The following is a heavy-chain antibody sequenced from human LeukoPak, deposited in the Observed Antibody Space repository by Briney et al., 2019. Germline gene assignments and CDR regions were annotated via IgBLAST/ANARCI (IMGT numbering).Heavy chain of an antibody. J-gene: IGHJ6*02. CDR1: GGSISTRRYF. CDR3: ARLDNSGYYTLDV. Sequence: SETLSLTCTVSGGSISTRRYFWGWIRQPPGKGLEWIGSIYYSGNTYYNPSLKSRVTISVDTSKNQFSLKVSSVTAADTAVYYCARLDNSGYYTLDVWGQGTAVTVSS. D-gene: IGHD3-3*01. CDR2: IYYSGNT. V-gene: IGHV4-39*01.